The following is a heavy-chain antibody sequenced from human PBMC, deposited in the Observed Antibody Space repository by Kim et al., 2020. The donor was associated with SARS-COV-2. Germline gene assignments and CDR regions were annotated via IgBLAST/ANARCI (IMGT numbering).Heavy chain of an antibody. V-gene: IGHV3-30*18. CDR2: ISYDGSNK. Sequence: GGSLRLSCAASGFTFSSYGMHWVRQAPGKGLEWVAVISYDGSNKYYADSVKGRFTISRDNSKNTLYLQMNSLRAEDTAVYYCAKDGSWIQLWLMWYFDLWGRGTLVTVSS. CDR1: GFTFSSYG. CDR3: AKDGSWIQLWLMWYFDL. D-gene: IGHD5-18*01. J-gene: IGHJ2*01.